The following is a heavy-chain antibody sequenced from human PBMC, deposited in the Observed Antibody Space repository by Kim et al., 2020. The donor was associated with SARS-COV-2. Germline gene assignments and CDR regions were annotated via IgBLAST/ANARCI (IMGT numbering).Heavy chain of an antibody. J-gene: IGHJ4*02. CDR2: ITTSGSPI. CDR3: ASLTTVWGL. V-gene: IGHV3-48*02. Sequence: GGSLRLSCAASAFTFSGYAMIWARQAPGKGLEWISYITTSGSPIYYADSVRGRFTISRDNAKNALYLQMDSLRDEDTAIYYCASLTTVWGLWGQGTLVTVSS. D-gene: IGHD4-17*01. CDR1: AFTFSGYA.